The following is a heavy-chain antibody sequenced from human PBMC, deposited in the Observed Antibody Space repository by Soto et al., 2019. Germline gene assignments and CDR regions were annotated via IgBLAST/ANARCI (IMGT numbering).Heavy chain of an antibody. J-gene: IGHJ4*02. D-gene: IGHD4-17*01. CDR1: GFTFNTYS. Sequence: QVQLEESGGGVVQPGRSLRLSCEASGFTFNTYSMHWVRQPPGKGLEWLAAIWYDGTQKYYADSVKGRFIISRDNSKKPLYLEMNSLRAEDTAVYYWARAGGTTVTGLWHFDSWGQGTLVTVSS. V-gene: IGHV3-33*01. CDR3: ARAGGTTVTGLWHFDS. CDR2: IWYDGTQK.